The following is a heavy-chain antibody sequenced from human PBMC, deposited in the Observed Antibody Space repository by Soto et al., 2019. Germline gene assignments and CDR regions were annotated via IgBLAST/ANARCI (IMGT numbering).Heavy chain of an antibody. D-gene: IGHD6-19*01. CDR1: GGSISSYY. J-gene: IGHJ4*02. CDR2: IYTSDST. V-gene: IGHV4-4*07. CDR3: ASLVYSSGCYYFDY. Sequence: VQLQESCPGLVKSSEILSLTCTVSGGSISSYYWAWIRQPVGSGLEYIGRIYTSDSTNYNHSFKSRVAMSVDAAKNQFSLQMTSVTAADTAVYYCASLVYSSGCYYFDYWGPGILVTVSS.